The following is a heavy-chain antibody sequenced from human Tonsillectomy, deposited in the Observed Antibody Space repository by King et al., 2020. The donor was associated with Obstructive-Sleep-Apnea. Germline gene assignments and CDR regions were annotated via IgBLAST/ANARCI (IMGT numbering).Heavy chain of an antibody. CDR3: VRDSDSSGWPLHYFDY. J-gene: IGHJ4*02. V-gene: IGHV3-7*03. D-gene: IGHD6-19*01. Sequence: VQLVESGGGLVQPGGSLSLSCAVSGFTFSSYWMSWVRQAPGKGLEWVANINQGGSDKYYVDSVKGRFTISRDNAKNSLYLQVNSLRAEDTAVYYCVRDSDSSGWPLHYFDYWGRGTPVTVSS. CDR1: GFTFSSYW. CDR2: INQGGSDK.